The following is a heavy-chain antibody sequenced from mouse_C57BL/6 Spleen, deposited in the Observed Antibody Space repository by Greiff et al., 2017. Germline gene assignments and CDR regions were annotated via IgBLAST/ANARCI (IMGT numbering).Heavy chain of an antibody. CDR1: GYTFTDYN. D-gene: IGHD2-13*01. J-gene: IGHJ4*01. CDR3: APGDPYYAMDY. Sequence: EVQGVESGPELVKPGASVKMSCKASGYTFTDYNMHWVKQSHGKSLEWIGYINPNNGGTSYNQKFKGKATLTVNKSSSTAYMELRSLTSEDSAVYYCAPGDPYYAMDYWGQGTSVTVSS. V-gene: IGHV1-22*01. CDR2: INPNNGGT.